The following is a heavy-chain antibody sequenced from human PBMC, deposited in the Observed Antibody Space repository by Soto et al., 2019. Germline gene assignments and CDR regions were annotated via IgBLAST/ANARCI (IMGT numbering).Heavy chain of an antibody. J-gene: IGHJ5*02. CDR2: IWYDGSNK. D-gene: IGHD2-2*01. CDR1: GFTFSSYG. CDR3: VSDVYQLTVPAAMLGPFDP. V-gene: IGHV3-33*01. Sequence: GGSLRLSCAASGFTFSSYGMHWVRQAPGKGLEWVAVIWYDGSNKYYADSVKGRFTISRDNSKNTLYLQMNSLRAEDTAVYYCVSDVYQLTVPAAMLGPFDPSGQGTLVTVSS.